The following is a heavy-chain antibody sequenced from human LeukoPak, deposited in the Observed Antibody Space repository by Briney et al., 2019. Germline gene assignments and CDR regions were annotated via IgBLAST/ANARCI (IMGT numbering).Heavy chain of an antibody. Sequence: PGGSLRLSCAASGFTFSSYAMHWVRQAPGKGLDWVAVISYDGSNKYYADSVKGRFTISRDNSKNTLYLQMNSLRAEDTAVYYCTRSGLVVVVPAAFDPWGQGTLVTVSS. D-gene: IGHD2-2*01. CDR1: GFTFSSYA. V-gene: IGHV3-30*04. CDR2: ISYDGSNK. J-gene: IGHJ5*02. CDR3: TRSGLVVVVPAAFDP.